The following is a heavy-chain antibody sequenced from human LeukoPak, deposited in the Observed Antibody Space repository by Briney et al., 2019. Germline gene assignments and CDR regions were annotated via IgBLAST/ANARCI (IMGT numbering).Heavy chain of an antibody. V-gene: IGHV4-34*01. J-gene: IGHJ3*02. CDR2: INHSGST. D-gene: IGHD1-26*01. CDR1: GGSFSGYY. Sequence: PSETLSLTCAVYGGSFSGYYWSWIRQPPGKGLEWIGEINHSGSTNHNPSLKSRVTISLDTSKNQFSLRLSSVTAADTAVYYCARETRLHSGSYSNDAFDIWGQGTMVTVSS. CDR3: ARETRLHSGSYSNDAFDI.